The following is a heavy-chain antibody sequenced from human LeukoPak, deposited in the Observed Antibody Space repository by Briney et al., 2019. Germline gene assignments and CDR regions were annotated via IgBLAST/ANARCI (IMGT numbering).Heavy chain of an antibody. CDR1: GFIFSFYG. D-gene: IGHD3-10*01. CDR3: ARDQITTVRGIIARSTPYYDYHYMDV. CDR2: ISSDGSNK. V-gene: IGHV3-30*19. Sequence: PGGSLRLSCASSGFIFSFYGMHWARQAPGKGLEWVAVISSDGSNKYYADSVKGRFTISRDNSKNTLYLQMNSLRADDTAVYYCARDQITTVRGIIARSTPYYDYHYMDVWGKGTTVTVSS. J-gene: IGHJ6*03.